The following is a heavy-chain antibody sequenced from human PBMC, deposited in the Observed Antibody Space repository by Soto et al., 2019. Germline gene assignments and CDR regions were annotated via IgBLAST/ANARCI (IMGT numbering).Heavy chain of an antibody. D-gene: IGHD3-16*01. CDR2: ISYDGSNK. V-gene: IGHV3-30-3*01. CDR3: ARDLGSSFDP. CDR1: GFTFSSYA. Sequence: GGSLRLFCAASGFTFSSYAMHWVRQAPGKGLEWVAVISYDGSNKYYADSVKGRFTISRDNSKNTLYLQMNSLRAEDTAVYYCARDLGSSFDPRGQGTLVTVSS. J-gene: IGHJ5*02.